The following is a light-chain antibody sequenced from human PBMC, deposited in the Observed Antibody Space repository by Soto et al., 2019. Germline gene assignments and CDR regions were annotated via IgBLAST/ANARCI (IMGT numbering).Light chain of an antibody. CDR3: QQFNSYPLT. V-gene: IGKV1-9*01. CDR1: RDISTY. J-gene: IGKJ4*01. CDR2: ATS. Sequence: IQLTQSPSSLPASVGDRLTITCRASRDISTYLAWYQQKPGKAPELLIYATSTLQSGVPSRFSCSGSGTHFTLTISSLQPEDFATYYCQQFNSYPLTFGGGTKVEIK.